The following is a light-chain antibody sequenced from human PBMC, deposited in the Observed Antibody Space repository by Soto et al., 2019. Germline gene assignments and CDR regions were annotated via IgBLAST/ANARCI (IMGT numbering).Light chain of an antibody. CDR2: DVT. J-gene: IGLJ1*01. Sequence: QSVLTQPRSVSGSPGQSVTITCTGTSSDVGAYNYASWYQQYPGKAPKFMIYDVTKRPSGVPDRFSGSKSGNTASLTISGLQAEDEADYYCASYTDTRPYVFGTGTKLTVL. CDR3: ASYTDTRPYV. CDR1: SSDVGAYNY. V-gene: IGLV2-11*01.